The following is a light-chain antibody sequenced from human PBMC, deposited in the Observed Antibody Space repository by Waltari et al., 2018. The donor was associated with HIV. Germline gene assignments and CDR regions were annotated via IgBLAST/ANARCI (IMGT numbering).Light chain of an antibody. CDR3: QQSYNNPLT. CDR1: QNSNRY. J-gene: IGKJ4*01. Sequence: IQMTPSPSSLSASVGDRGTLTCRASQNSNRYLNWYQQKPWKAPKLLIYVTSSLESGVSSRFSGSGSGTDFTLTISSLQPEDFATYYCQQSYNNPLTFGGGTKVEIK. V-gene: IGKV1-39*01. CDR2: VTS.